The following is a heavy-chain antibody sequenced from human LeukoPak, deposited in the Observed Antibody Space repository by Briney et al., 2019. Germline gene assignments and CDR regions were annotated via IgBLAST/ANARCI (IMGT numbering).Heavy chain of an antibody. CDR2: IYYGRST. Sequence: SETLSLTCSVSGGSISSSNYYWGWIRQPPGKGLEWIGSIYYGRSTYYNPSLTSRVTISVDTSKNQFSLKLSSVTAADTAVYYCARHADSGFGELAFNYWGQGTLVTVSS. D-gene: IGHD3-10*01. CDR1: GGSISSSNYY. J-gene: IGHJ4*02. V-gene: IGHV4-39*01. CDR3: ARHADSGFGELAFNY.